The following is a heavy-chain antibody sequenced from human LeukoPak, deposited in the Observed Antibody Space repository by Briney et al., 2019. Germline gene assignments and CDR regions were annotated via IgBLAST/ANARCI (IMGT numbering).Heavy chain of an antibody. J-gene: IGHJ4*02. CDR3: AKVRAGSHLTFDY. V-gene: IGHV3-30*02. CDR1: GFTFSSYG. D-gene: IGHD6-19*01. Sequence: GGSLRLSCAASGFTFSSYGMHWVRQAPGKGLEGVAFIRYDGSNKYYADSVKGRFTISRDNSKNTLYLQMNSLRAEDTAVYYCAKVRAGSHLTFDYWGQGTLVTVSS. CDR2: IRYDGSNK.